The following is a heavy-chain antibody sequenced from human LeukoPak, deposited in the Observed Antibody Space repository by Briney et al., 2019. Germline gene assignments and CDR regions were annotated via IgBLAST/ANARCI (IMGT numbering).Heavy chain of an antibody. CDR3: ARGYCSSTSCPRGYYYGMDV. CDR1: GFTFSSYS. Sequence: GGSLRLSCAASGFTFSSYSMNWVRQAPGKGLEWVSYISSSSSTIYYADSVKGRFTISRDNAKNSLYLQMNSLRAEDTAVYYCARGYCSSTSCPRGYYYGMDVWGQGTTVTVSS. D-gene: IGHD2-2*01. V-gene: IGHV3-48*01. CDR2: ISSSSSTI. J-gene: IGHJ6*02.